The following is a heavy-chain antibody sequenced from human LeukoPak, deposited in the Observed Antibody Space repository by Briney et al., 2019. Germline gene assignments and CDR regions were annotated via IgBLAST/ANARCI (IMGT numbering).Heavy chain of an antibody. D-gene: IGHD3-9*01. CDR1: GFTFSSYS. CDR3: ARDLYYDILTGYSFGMDV. J-gene: IGHJ6*02. CDR2: ISSSSSYI. V-gene: IGHV3-21*01. Sequence: GGSLRLSCAASGFTFSSYSMNWVRRAPGKGLEWVSSISSSSSYIYYADSVKGRFTISRDNAKNSLYLQMNSLRAEDTAVYYCARDLYYDILTGYSFGMDVWGQGTTVTVSS.